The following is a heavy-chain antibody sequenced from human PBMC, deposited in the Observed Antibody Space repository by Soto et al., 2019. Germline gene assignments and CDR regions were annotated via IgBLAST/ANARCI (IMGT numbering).Heavy chain of an antibody. J-gene: IGHJ4*01. CDR2: IVPVFSST. D-gene: IGHD6-19*01. Sequence: SVKVSCKTSGGTFSSYTISWIRQAPGQGLEWMGGIVPVFSSTNYAQKFQDRVTITADESTSTAYLELSGLRSDDTAVYYCAREFRVAAYSHWGQGTLVTVSS. CDR3: AREFRVAAYSH. CDR1: GGTFSSYT. V-gene: IGHV1-69*13.